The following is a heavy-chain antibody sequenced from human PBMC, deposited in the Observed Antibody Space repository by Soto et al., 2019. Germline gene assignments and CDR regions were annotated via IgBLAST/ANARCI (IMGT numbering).Heavy chain of an antibody. J-gene: IGHJ4*02. Sequence: GESLKISCAASGFTFSSYAMSWVRQAPGKGLEWVSAISGSGGSTYYADSVKGRFTISRDNSKNTLYLQMNSLRAEDTAVYYCAKTVNDILTGYSYYFDYWGQGTLVTVSS. D-gene: IGHD3-9*01. CDR3: AKTVNDILTGYSYYFDY. V-gene: IGHV3-23*01. CDR2: ISGSGGST. CDR1: GFTFSSYA.